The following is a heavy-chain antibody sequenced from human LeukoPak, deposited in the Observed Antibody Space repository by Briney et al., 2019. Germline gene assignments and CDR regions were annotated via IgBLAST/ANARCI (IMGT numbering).Heavy chain of an antibody. CDR1: GFTFSNAW. CDR3: TTTWIQLWLHDY. Sequence: GGSLRLSCAASGFTFSNAWMSWVRQAPGKGLEWVGRIKSKTDGGTKDYAATVKGKLTSSRDDKKKKLYLQINSLKTEGTAVYYCTTTWIQLWLHDYWGQGTLVTVSS. D-gene: IGHD5-18*01. V-gene: IGHV3-15*01. J-gene: IGHJ4*02. CDR2: IKSKTDGGTK.